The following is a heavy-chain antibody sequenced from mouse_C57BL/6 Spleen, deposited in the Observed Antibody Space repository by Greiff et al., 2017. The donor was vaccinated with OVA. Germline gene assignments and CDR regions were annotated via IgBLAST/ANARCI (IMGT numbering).Heavy chain of an antibody. CDR1: GFTFSSYT. J-gene: IGHJ1*03. V-gene: IGHV5-9*01. CDR2: ISGGGGNT. Sequence: EVNVVESGGGLVKPGGSLKLSCAASGFTFSSYTMSWVRQTPEKRLEWVATISGGGGNTYYPDSVKGRFTISRDNAKNTLYLQMSSLRSEDTALYYCARHTITRYFDVWGTGTTVTVSS. CDR3: ARHTITRYFDV. D-gene: IGHD2-4*01.